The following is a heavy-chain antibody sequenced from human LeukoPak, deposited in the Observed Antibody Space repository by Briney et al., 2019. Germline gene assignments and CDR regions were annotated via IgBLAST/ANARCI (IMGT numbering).Heavy chain of an antibody. CDR1: GGSFSGYY. D-gene: IGHD3-10*01. V-gene: IGHV4-34*01. Sequence: SETLSLTCTVYGGSFSGYYWSWIRQPPGKGLEWIGEINHSGSTNYNPSLKSRVTISVDTSKNQFSLKLSSVTAADTAVYYCASAGDGQNWFDPWGQGTLVTVSS. CDR3: ASAGDGQNWFDP. CDR2: INHSGST. J-gene: IGHJ5*02.